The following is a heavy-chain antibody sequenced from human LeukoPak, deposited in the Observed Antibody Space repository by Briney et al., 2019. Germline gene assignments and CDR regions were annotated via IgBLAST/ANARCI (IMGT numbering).Heavy chain of an antibody. J-gene: IGHJ4*02. CDR3: ARERYFDWLLSFDY. CDR2: IDPSDSCT. D-gene: IGHD3-9*01. CDR1: GYSFTSYC. V-gene: IGHV5-10-1*01. Sequence: GEPLRISCKASGYSFTSYCISWVRQMPGKGLEWMGRIDPSDSCTNYSPSFQGHVTISADKSISTAYLQWSSLKASDTAMYYCARERYFDWLLSFDYWGQGTLVTVSS.